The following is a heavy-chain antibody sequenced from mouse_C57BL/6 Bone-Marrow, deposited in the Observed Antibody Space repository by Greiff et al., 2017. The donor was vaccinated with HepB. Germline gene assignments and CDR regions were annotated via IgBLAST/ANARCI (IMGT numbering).Heavy chain of an antibody. CDR1: GFTFSSYA. Sequence: DVHLVESGGGLVKPGGSLKLSCAASGFTFSSYAMSWVRQTPEKRLEWVATISDGGSYTYYPDNVKGRFTISRDNAKNNLYLQMSHLKSEDTAMYYCARDRDTTVVATYWYFDVWGTGTTVTVSS. CDR2: ISDGGSYT. J-gene: IGHJ1*03. CDR3: ARDRDTTVVATYWYFDV. D-gene: IGHD1-1*01. V-gene: IGHV5-4*01.